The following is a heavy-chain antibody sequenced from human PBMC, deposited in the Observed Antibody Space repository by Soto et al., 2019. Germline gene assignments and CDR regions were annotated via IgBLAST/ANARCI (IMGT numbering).Heavy chain of an antibody. V-gene: IGHV4-61*01. CDR1: GGSASSGSYY. Sequence: QVQLQESGPGLVKPSETLSLTCTVSGGSASSGSYYWSWIRQPPGKGLEWIGYIYYSGSTNYNPSLKSRVTISVDTSKNQFSLKLSSVTAADTAVYYCARVPGSGGYYYYGMDVWGQGTTVTVSS. D-gene: IGHD3-10*01. CDR2: IYYSGST. J-gene: IGHJ6*02. CDR3: ARVPGSGGYYYYGMDV.